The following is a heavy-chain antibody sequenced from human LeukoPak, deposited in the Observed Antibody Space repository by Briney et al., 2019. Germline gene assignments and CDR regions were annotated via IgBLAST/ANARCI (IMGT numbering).Heavy chain of an antibody. V-gene: IGHV1-24*01. CDR3: ATSNYGDVRGPRFDY. D-gene: IGHD4-17*01. J-gene: IGHJ4*02. CDR2: FDPEDGET. Sequence: ASVTVSYKVSGYTLTELSMHWVRQAPGKGLEWMGGFDPEDGETIYAQKFQGRVTMTEDTSTDTAYMELSSLRSEDTAVYYCATSNYGDVRGPRFDYWGREPWSPSPQ. CDR1: GYTLTELS.